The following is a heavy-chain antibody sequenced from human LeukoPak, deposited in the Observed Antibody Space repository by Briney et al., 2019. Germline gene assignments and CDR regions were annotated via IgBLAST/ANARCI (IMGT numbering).Heavy chain of an antibody. CDR1: GFTFSSYG. CDR2: IWYDGSNK. Sequence: GRSLRLSCAASGFTFSSYGMHWVRQAPGKGLEWVAVIWYDGSNKYYADSVKGRFTISRDNYKHTLYLQMNSLRAEDTAVYYCARDRTGDPIDAFDIWGQGTMVTVS. D-gene: IGHD7-27*01. CDR3: ARDRTGDPIDAFDI. V-gene: IGHV3-33*01. J-gene: IGHJ3*02.